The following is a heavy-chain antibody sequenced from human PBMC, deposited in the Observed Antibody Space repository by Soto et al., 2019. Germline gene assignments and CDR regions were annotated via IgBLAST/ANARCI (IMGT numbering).Heavy chain of an antibody. CDR1: GGFISTSSYY. CDR2: ISYTGYT. V-gene: IGHV4-39*02. J-gene: IGHJ4*02. D-gene: IGHD6-19*01. CDR3: ARSAIAVNGLFDH. Sequence: QLQLQESGPGLVKPSASLSLTCTVSGGFISTSSYYWGWVRQPPGTGLEWIGTISYTGYTYYNPSLKSRVAMSVDTSKDHFSLNLTSVIGADTAIYYCARSAIAVNGLFDHWGLGTLVTVSS.